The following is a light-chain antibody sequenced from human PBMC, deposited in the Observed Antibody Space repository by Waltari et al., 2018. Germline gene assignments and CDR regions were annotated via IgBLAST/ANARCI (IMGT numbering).Light chain of an antibody. J-gene: IGKJ2*01. Sequence: EIVLTQSPGTLSLSPGERATLSCRTSQTSSTTYLAWYQQKPGQPPRLLIYGAFNRATGIPDRFSCSGSGTDFTLTISRLEPEDFAVYYCQQFDNSRYTFGQGTKVEIK. CDR1: QTSSTTY. CDR2: GAF. CDR3: QQFDNSRYT. V-gene: IGKV3-20*01.